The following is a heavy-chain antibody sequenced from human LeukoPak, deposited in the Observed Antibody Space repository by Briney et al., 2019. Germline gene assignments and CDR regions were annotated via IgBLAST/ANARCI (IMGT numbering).Heavy chain of an antibody. CDR3: ARVMIARRWPDY. CDR2: IIPILGIA. D-gene: IGHD3-22*01. V-gene: IGHV1-69*04. CDR1: GGTFSSYA. J-gene: IGHJ4*02. Sequence: GASVKVSCKASGGTFSSYAISWVRQAPGQGLEWMGRIIPILGIANYAQKFQGRVTITADKSTSTAYMKLSSLRSEDTAVYYCARVMIARRWPDYWGQGTLVTVSS.